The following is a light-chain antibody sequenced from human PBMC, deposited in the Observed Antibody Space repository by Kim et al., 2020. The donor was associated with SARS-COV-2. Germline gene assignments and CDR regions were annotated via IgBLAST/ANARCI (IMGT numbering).Light chain of an antibody. CDR2: AAS. V-gene: IGKV3-11*01. CDR1: QSVSSY. CDR3: QQRSNWPPNFT. Sequence: EIVLTQSPATLSLSPGERATLSCRASQSVSSYLAWYQQKPGQAPRLLIYAASNRATGIPARFSGSGSGTDFTLTISSLEPEDFAVYYCQQRSNWPPNFTFGPGTKVDIK. J-gene: IGKJ3*01.